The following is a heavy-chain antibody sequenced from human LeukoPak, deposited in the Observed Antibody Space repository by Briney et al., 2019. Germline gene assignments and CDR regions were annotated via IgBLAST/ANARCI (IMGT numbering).Heavy chain of an antibody. J-gene: IGHJ3*02. D-gene: IGHD6-19*01. CDR3: ARPYSSGATDAFDT. Sequence: SETLSLTCTVSGGSISSGGYYWSWIRQHPGKGLEWIGYIYYSGSTYYNPSLKSRVTISVDTSKNQFSLKLSSVTAADTAVYYCARPYSSGATDAFDTWGQGTMVTVSS. CDR1: GGSISSGGYY. V-gene: IGHV4-31*03. CDR2: IYYSGST.